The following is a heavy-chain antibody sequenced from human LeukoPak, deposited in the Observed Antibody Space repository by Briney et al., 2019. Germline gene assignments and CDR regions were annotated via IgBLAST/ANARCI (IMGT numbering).Heavy chain of an antibody. D-gene: IGHD3-10*01. V-gene: IGHV1-18*04. CDR2: ISAYNGNT. J-gene: IGHJ6*04. CDR1: GYTFTSYG. CDR3: ARSQGIWFGELLSDYYYYGMDV. Sequence: ASVKVSCKASGYTFTSYGMSWVRQAPGQGLEWMGWISAYNGNTNYAQKLQGRVTMTTDTSTSTAYMELRSLRSDDTAVYYCARSQGIWFGELLSDYYYYGMDVWGKGTTVTVSS.